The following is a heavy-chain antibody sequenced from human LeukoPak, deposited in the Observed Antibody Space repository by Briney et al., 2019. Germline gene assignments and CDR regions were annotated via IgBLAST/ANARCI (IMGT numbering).Heavy chain of an antibody. V-gene: IGHV1-2*02. Sequence: ASVEVSCKASGYSLTGFYLYWLRQAPGQGPQWMGWINPNSGDTNYAQKYEGRVSMTRDTSISTAYMELSGLSSDDTAVYYCARGVRRSAGKLHRSGNYYMDVWGKGTTVIVSS. CDR3: ARGVRRSAGKLHRSGNYYMDV. CDR1: GYSLTGFY. D-gene: IGHD1-1*01. CDR2: INPNSGDT. J-gene: IGHJ6*03.